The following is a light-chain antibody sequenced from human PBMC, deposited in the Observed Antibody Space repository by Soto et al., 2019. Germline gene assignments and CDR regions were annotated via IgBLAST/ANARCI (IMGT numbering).Light chain of an antibody. CDR2: AAS. V-gene: IGKV1-8*01. CDR1: QGISSY. CDR3: QQYYSYPLT. J-gene: IGKJ3*01. Sequence: AIRMTQSPSTFSSSTGDRVTITCRASQGISSYLAWYQQKPGKAPKLLIYAASTWQSGVPSRFSGSGSGTDFTLPIICMQSEDVSTDYCQQYYSYPLTFGPGTKVDIK.